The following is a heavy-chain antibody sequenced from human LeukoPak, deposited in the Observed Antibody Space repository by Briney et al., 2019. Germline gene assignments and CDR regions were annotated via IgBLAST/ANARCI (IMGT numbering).Heavy chain of an antibody. J-gene: IGHJ6*03. CDR1: GFTVSSNY. CDR3: ARDRQLGYCSGGSCYYYYYMDV. Sequence: GGSLRLSCAASGFTVSSNYMSWVRQAPGKGLEWVSVIYSGGSTYYADSVKGRFTISRDNSKNTLYLQMNSLRAEDTAVYYCARDRQLGYCSGGSCYYYYYMDVWGKGTTVTVSS. D-gene: IGHD2-15*01. V-gene: IGHV3-53*01. CDR2: IYSGGST.